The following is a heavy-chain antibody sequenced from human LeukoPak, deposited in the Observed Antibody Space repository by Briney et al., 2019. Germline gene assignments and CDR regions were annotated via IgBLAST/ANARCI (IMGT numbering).Heavy chain of an antibody. CDR3: AREVVGATSEFDF. Sequence: GGSLRLSCAASGFTFSSHEMNWVRQAPGKGLEWVSYISSSGSAIYYADSVKGRFTISRDNAKNSLYLQMNSPRADDTALYYCAREVVGATSEFDFWGQGTLVTVSS. CDR2: ISSSGSAI. J-gene: IGHJ4*02. D-gene: IGHD1-26*01. CDR1: GFTFSSHE. V-gene: IGHV3-48*03.